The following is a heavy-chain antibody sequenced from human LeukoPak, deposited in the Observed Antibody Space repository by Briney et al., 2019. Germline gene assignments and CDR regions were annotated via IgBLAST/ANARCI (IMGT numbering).Heavy chain of an antibody. CDR2: ISGSGGST. J-gene: IGHJ6*03. CDR1: GFTFSTYA. Sequence: GGSLRLSCAASGFTFSTYAMSWVRQAPGKGLEWVSAISGSGGSTYYADSVKGRFTISRDNSKNTLYLQINSLRAEDTAVYYCAKGGSYYYYYYMDVWGKGTTVTVSS. D-gene: IGHD1-26*01. CDR3: AKGGSYYYYYYMDV. V-gene: IGHV3-23*01.